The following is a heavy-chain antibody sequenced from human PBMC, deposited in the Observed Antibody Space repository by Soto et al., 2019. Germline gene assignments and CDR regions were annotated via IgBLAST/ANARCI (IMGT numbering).Heavy chain of an antibody. V-gene: IGHV4-59*01. Sequence: PSETLSLTCTVSGGSISSYYWSWIRLPPGKGLEWIGYIYYSGSTNYNPSLKSRVTISVDTSKNQFSLKLSSVTAADTAVYYCAAVYDSSGYYYGELDYWGQGTLVTVSS. D-gene: IGHD3-22*01. J-gene: IGHJ4*02. CDR2: IYYSGST. CDR1: GGSISSYY. CDR3: AAVYDSSGYYYGELDY.